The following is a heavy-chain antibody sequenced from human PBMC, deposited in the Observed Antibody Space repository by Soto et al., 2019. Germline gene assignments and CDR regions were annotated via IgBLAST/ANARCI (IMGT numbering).Heavy chain of an antibody. CDR2: IYYTGST. J-gene: IGHJ6*02. CDR1: GVSINNYY. Sequence: SETLSLTCTVSGVSINNYYWTWIRQPPGKRLEWIGAIYYTGSTTYNPSLRSRVTFSVDTSKNQFSLSLTSVTAADTAVYYCARVPGFWSGYRTSYYYYYYGMDVWGQGTTVTVSS. D-gene: IGHD3-3*01. CDR3: ARVPGFWSGYRTSYYYYYYGMDV. V-gene: IGHV4-59*01.